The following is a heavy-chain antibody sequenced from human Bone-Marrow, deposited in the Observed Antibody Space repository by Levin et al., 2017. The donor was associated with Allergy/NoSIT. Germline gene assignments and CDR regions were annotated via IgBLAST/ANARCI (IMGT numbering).Heavy chain of an antibody. J-gene: IGHJ3*02. CDR2: IYYSGST. CDR3: ARHEDYDFWSGYLVSFGAAFDI. Sequence: PSETLSLTCTVSGGSISSSSYYWGWIRQPPGKGLEWIGSIYYSGSTYYNPSLKSRVTISVDTSKNQFSLKLSSVTAADTAVYYCARHEDYDFWSGYLVSFGAAFDIWGQGTMVTVSS. CDR1: GGSISSSSYY. D-gene: IGHD3-3*01. V-gene: IGHV4-39*01.